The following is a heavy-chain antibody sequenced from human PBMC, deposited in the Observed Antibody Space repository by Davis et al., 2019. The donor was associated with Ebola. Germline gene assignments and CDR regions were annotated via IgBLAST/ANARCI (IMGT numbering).Heavy chain of an antibody. D-gene: IGHD2-2*01. J-gene: IGHJ4*02. Sequence: ASVKVSCKASGYTFTSYYMHWVRQAPGQGLEWMGIINPSGGSTSYAQKFQGRVTMTRDTSTSTVYMELSSLRSEDTAVYYCARSYCSSTSCYAASVFDYWGQGTLVTVSS. CDR1: GYTFTSYY. CDR3: ARSYCSSTSCYAASVFDY. CDR2: INPSGGST. V-gene: IGHV1-46*01.